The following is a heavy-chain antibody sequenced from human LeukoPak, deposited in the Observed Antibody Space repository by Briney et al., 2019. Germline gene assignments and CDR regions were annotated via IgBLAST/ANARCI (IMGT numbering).Heavy chain of an antibody. J-gene: IGHJ3*02. D-gene: IGHD3-10*01. CDR2: IYSGGST. V-gene: IGHV3-53*01. CDR3: AKVGSILWFGELSLYDAFDI. CDR1: GFTVSSNY. Sequence: GGSLRLSCAASGFTVSSNYMSWVRQAPGKGLEWVSVIYSGGSTYYADSVKGRFTISRDNSKNTLYLQMNSLRAEDTAVYYCAKVGSILWFGELSLYDAFDIWGQGTMVTVSS.